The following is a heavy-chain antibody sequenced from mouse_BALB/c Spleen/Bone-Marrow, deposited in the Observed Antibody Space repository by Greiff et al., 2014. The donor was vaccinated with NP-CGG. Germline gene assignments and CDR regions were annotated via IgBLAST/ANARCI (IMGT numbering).Heavy chain of an antibody. CDR2: INPDSSTI. CDR3: ARQGYYGYSDY. J-gene: IGHJ2*01. V-gene: IGHV4-1*02. Sequence: VQLKDSGGGLVQPGGSLKLSCAASGFDFSRYRMSWVRQAPGKGLEWIREINPDSSTINYTPSLKDKFIISRDNAKNTLYLQMRKVRSEDTALYYCARQGYYGYSDYWGQGTTLTVSS. CDR1: GFDFSRYR. D-gene: IGHD1-2*01.